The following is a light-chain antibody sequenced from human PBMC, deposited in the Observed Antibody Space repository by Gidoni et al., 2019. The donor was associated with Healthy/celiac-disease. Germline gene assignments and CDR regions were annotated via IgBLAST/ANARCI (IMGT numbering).Light chain of an antibody. CDR3: MQALQTRLT. Sequence: DIVMTQSTLSLPVPPGEPASISCRSSQSLRHSTGYNYLDWYLQKPGQSPQLLIYLGSNRASGVPDRFSGSGSGTEFTLKISRVEAEDVGVYYCMQALQTRLTFGGGTKVEIK. CDR1: QSLRHSTGYNY. V-gene: IGKV2-28*01. J-gene: IGKJ4*01. CDR2: LGS.